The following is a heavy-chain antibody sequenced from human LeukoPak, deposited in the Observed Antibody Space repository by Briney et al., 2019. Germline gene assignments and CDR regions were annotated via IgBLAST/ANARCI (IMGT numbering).Heavy chain of an antibody. Sequence: PSETLSLTCTVSGGSINTYSWAWIRQTPGNHLEWIGHIYYSGSSNYNPSLKSRVTISLDTSKNQFSLKLSSVTAADTAVYYCARQLRDGYNYHYFDDWGQGTLVTVSS. CDR2: IYYSGSS. V-gene: IGHV4-59*08. D-gene: IGHD5-24*01. CDR1: GGSINTYS. J-gene: IGHJ4*02. CDR3: ARQLRDGYNYHYFDD.